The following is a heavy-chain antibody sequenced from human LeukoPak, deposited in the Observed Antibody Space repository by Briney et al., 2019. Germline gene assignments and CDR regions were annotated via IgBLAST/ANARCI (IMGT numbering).Heavy chain of an antibody. J-gene: IGHJ4*02. CDR1: GNSISSTYY. V-gene: IGHV4-38-2*01. Sequence: ETLSLTCAVSGNSISSTYYWGWRRQPPGKGLEWIGNIYHSGSTYYNPSLKSRVTISIDTSKNQFSLKLNSVTAADTAVYYCARSVAGNFDYWGQGTLVTVSS. D-gene: IGHD6-19*01. CDR2: IYHSGST. CDR3: ARSVAGNFDY.